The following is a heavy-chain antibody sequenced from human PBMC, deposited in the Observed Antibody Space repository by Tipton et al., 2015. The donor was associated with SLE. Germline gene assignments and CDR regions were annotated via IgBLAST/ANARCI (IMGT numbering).Heavy chain of an antibody. J-gene: IGHJ6*02. CDR3: ARGSVNWNYGSGYGMDV. V-gene: IGHV4-39*07. CDR2: IYYSGST. Sequence: TLSLTCTVSGGSISSSSYYWGWIRQPPGKGLEWFGSIYYSGSTYYNPSLKSRVTISVDTSRNQISLNLSSVSVADSAVYYCARGSVNWNYGSGYGMDVWGQGTRVTVSS. D-gene: IGHD1-7*01. CDR1: GGSISSSSYY.